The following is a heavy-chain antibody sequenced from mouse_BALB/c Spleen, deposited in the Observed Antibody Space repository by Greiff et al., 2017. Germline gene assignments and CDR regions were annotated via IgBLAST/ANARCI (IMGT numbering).Heavy chain of an antibody. CDR1: GFTFSSYA. CDR2: ISSGGSYT. CDR3: ARDLGGYYVY. D-gene: IGHD2-3*01. J-gene: IGHJ3*01. Sequence: EVMLVESGGGLVQPGGSRKLSCAASGFTFSSYAMSWVRQSPEKRLEWVAEISSGGSYTYYPDTVTGRFTISRDNAKNTLYLEMSSLRSEDTAMYYCARDLGGYYVYWGQGTLVTVSA. V-gene: IGHV5-9-4*01.